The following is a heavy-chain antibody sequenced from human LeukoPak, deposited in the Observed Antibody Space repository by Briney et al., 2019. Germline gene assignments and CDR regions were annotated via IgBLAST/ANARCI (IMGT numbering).Heavy chain of an antibody. J-gene: IGHJ4*02. Sequence: GESLRLSCAASGFTFSSYAMSWVREAPGKGLEWVSAISGSGGSTYYADSVKGRFTISRDNSKNTLYLQMNSLRADDTALYYCARKNPAGRDFDYWGQGTLVTVSS. D-gene: IGHD1-26*01. CDR2: ISGSGGST. CDR1: GFTFSSYA. CDR3: ARKNPAGRDFDY. V-gene: IGHV3-23*01.